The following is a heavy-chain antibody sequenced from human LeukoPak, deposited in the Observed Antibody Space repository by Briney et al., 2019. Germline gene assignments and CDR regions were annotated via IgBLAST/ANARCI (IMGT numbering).Heavy chain of an antibody. CDR1: GGSISSYY. CDR3: AISSDYGNYYYYYMDV. CDR2: IYYSGST. D-gene: IGHD4-17*01. Sequence: PSETLSLTCTVSGGSISSYYWSWIRQPPGKGLEWIGYIYYSGSTNYNPSLKSRVTISVDTSKNQFSLKLSSVTAADTAVYYCAISSDYGNYYYYYMDVWGKGTTVTVSS. V-gene: IGHV4-59*01. J-gene: IGHJ6*03.